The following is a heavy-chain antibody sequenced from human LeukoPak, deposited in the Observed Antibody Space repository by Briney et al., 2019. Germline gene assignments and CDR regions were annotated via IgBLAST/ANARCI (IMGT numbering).Heavy chain of an antibody. J-gene: IGHJ5*02. CDR1: GGSISSYY. CDR2: IYYGGST. Sequence: SETLSLTCTVSGGSISSYYWSWIRQPPGKGLEWIGYIYYGGSTNYNPSLKSRVTISVDTSKNQFSLKLSSVTAADTAVYYCARDRRLHWFDPWGQGTLVTVSS. D-gene: IGHD2-15*01. V-gene: IGHV4-59*01. CDR3: ARDRRLHWFDP.